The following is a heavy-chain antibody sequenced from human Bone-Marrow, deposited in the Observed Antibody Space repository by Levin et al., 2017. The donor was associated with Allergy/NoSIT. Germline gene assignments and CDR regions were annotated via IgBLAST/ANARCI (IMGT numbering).Heavy chain of an antibody. Sequence: ASVKVSCAASGFTFRSHAMTWVRQAPGKGLEWISAITGSGANTYYADSVKGRFTISRDNSKNTLSLQMSSLRADDTAIYYCASNRPDGGYWSDYWGQGTLVTVSS. CDR3: ASNRPDGGYWSDY. CDR2: ITGSGANT. J-gene: IGHJ4*02. V-gene: IGHV3-23*01. D-gene: IGHD4-17*01. CDR1: GFTFRSHA.